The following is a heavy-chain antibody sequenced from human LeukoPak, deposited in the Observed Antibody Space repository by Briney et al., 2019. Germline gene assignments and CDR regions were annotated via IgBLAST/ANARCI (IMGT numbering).Heavy chain of an antibody. D-gene: IGHD1-7*01. CDR2: ISSSSSYI. J-gene: IGHJ4*02. CDR1: GFTFSSYS. Sequence: GGSLRLSCAASGFTFSSYSMTWVRQAPGKGLEWVSSISSSSSYIYYADSVKGRFTISRDNAKNSLYLQMNSLRAEDTAVYYCARGVVWELLSYFDYCGQGTLVTVSS. V-gene: IGHV3-21*01. CDR3: ARGVVWELLSYFDY.